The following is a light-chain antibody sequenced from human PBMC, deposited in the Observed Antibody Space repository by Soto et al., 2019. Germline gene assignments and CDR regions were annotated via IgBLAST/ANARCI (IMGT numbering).Light chain of an antibody. CDR3: QQYNSFPFT. CDR2: AAS. CDR1: QGISSY. J-gene: IGKJ4*01. Sequence: AIRMTQSPSSLSASTGDRVTITCRASQGISSYLAWYQQRPGKAPKLLIYAASTLQSGVPSRFSGSGSGTDFTLTISCLQSEDFATYYCQQYNSFPFTFGGGTKVDIK. V-gene: IGKV1-8*01.